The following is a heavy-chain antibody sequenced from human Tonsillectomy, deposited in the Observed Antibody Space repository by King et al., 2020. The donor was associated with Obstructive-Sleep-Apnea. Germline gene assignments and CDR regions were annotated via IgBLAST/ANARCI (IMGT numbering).Heavy chain of an antibody. J-gene: IGHJ6*02. D-gene: IGHD1-1*01. CDR2: ISSSSTNI. CDR1: GFIFSSYS. CDR3: ARETRALENVTLKRAYYNTGMDV. V-gene: IGHV3-48*04. Sequence: VQLVESGGGLVQPGGSLRLSCAASGFIFSSYSMNWVRQAPGKGLEWVSYISSSSTNINYADSVKGRFSISRDNAENSLYLQMNSLRAEDTAVYYCARETRALENVTLKRAYYNTGMDVWGQGATVTVSS.